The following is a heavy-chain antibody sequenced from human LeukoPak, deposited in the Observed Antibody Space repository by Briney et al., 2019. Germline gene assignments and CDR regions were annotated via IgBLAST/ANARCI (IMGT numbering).Heavy chain of an antibody. V-gene: IGHV3-48*01. Sequence: GGTLRLSCAASGFTFSSYSMNWVRQAPGKGLEWVSYISSSSNTIYYTDSVKGRFTISRDNAKNSLYLQMNSLRAEDTAVYYCARDRYESGSYSHFDPWGQGTLVTVSS. CDR1: GFTFSSYS. J-gene: IGHJ5*02. D-gene: IGHD1-26*01. CDR3: ARDRYESGSYSHFDP. CDR2: ISSSSNTI.